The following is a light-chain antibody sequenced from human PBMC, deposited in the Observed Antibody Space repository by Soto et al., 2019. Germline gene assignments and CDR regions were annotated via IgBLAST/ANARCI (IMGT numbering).Light chain of an antibody. J-gene: IGLJ2*01. CDR3: QVWDSSSDRVV. CDR1: NIGSQR. CDR2: DDS. Sequence: SYELTQSPSVSVAPGQTARITCAGNNIGSQRVHWYQQKPRQAPVLVVYDDSDRPSVIPERFSGSKSGNTATLTINRVDAGDESDYHFQVWDSSSDRVVFGGGTKLTVL. V-gene: IGLV3-21*02.